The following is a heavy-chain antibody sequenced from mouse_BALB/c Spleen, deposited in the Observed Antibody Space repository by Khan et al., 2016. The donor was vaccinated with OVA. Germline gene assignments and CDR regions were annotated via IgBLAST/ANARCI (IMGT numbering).Heavy chain of an antibody. D-gene: IGHD1-1*01. Sequence: EVELVESGGGLVQPGGSRKLSCAASGFTFSSYGMHWVRQAPETGLEWVAYISGDSSTIYYTDTVKGRFTISRDNPKNTLSLQMTSLMSEDTAMYYCATSYYYGYYFDYWGPGTTLTVSS. J-gene: IGHJ2*01. CDR1: GFTFSSYG. CDR2: ISGDSSTI. CDR3: ATSYYYGYYFDY. V-gene: IGHV5-17*02.